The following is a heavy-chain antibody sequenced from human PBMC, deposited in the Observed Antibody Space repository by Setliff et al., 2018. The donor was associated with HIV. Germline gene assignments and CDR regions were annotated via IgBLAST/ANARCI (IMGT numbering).Heavy chain of an antibody. CDR1: GFTFSSYA. J-gene: IGHJ4*02. V-gene: IGHV3-23*01. Sequence: LRLSCAAPGFTFSSYAMSWVRQAPGKGLEWVSATSGSGVGTYYADSVKGRFTISRDNYKNTLYLQMNSLRAEDTAVYYCAKHRDFGSGSYFDHWGQGTKVTVSS. D-gene: IGHD3-10*01. CDR3: AKHRDFGSGSYFDH. CDR2: TSGSGVGT.